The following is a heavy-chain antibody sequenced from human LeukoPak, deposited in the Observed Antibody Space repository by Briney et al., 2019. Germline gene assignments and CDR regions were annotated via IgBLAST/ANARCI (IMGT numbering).Heavy chain of an antibody. CDR1: GFPFSSYG. J-gene: IGHJ4*02. CDR2: ISFDGSFK. V-gene: IGHV3-30*03. CDR3: ARESEGGTGTSCPDY. D-gene: IGHD2-2*01. Sequence: GRSLRLSCAASGFPFSSYGVHWVRQAPGKGLEWLVLISFDGSFKYYADSVRGRFTISRDNSKSTLYLQVNSLRVEDTALYYCARESEGGTGTSCPDYWGQGTLVTVSS.